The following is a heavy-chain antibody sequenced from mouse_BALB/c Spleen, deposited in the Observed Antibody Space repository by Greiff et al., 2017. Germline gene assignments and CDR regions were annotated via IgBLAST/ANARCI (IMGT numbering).Heavy chain of an antibody. V-gene: IGHV5-17*02. J-gene: IGHJ3*01. CDR1: GFPFSSFG. Sequence: QRVGSGGGLVQPGGSRKLSRAAPGFPFSSFGMHWVRQAPEKGLEWVAYISSGSSTIYYADTVKGRFTISRDNPKNTLFLQMTSLRSEDTAMYYCARSGFAYWGQGTLVTVSA. CDR3: ARSGFAY. CDR2: ISSGSSTI.